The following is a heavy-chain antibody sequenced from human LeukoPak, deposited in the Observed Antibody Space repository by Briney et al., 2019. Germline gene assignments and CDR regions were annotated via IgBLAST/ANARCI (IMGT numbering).Heavy chain of an antibody. Sequence: SETLSLTCTVSGGSISSYYWSRIRQPPGKGREWIGDIYYSGSTNYNPSLKSRVTISVDTSKNQFSLKLSSVTAADTAVYYCARGIGTSYDSSRDAFDIWGQGTMVTVSS. CDR1: GGSISSYY. CDR2: IYYSGST. D-gene: IGHD3-22*01. CDR3: ARGIGTSYDSSRDAFDI. V-gene: IGHV4-59*01. J-gene: IGHJ3*02.